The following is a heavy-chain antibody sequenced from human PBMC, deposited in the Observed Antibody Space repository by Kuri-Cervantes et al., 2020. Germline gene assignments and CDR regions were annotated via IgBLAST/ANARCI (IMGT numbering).Heavy chain of an antibody. CDR3: ATLHSSSWYHDY. D-gene: IGHD6-13*01. J-gene: IGHJ4*02. CDR2: INHSGST. CDR1: GGSFSGYY. V-gene: IGHV4-34*01. Sequence: ESLKISCAVYGGSFSGYYWSWIRQPPGKGLEWIGEINHSGSTNYNPSLKSRVTISVDTSKNQFSLKLSSVTAADTAVYYCATLHSSSWYHDYWGQGTLVTVSS.